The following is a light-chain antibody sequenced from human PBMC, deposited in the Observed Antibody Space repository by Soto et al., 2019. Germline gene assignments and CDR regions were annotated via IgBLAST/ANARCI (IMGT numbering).Light chain of an antibody. V-gene: IGKV3-11*01. J-gene: IGKJ2*01. CDR1: QSISNY. CDR3: QQRSNWPPYT. CDR2: DAS. Sequence: EIVLTQSLATLSLSPGERATLSCRASQSISNYLAWYQQKPGQAPRLLIYDASNRATGIPARFSGSGSGTDFTLTISSLEPEDFAVYYCQQRSNWPPYTFGQGTKLEIK.